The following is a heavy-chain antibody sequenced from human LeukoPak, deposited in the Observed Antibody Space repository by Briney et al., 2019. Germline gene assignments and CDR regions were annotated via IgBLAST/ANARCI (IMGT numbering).Heavy chain of an antibody. CDR2: ISAYNGNT. CDR3: ARDSAFTTLNGIDY. V-gene: IGHV1-18*01. Sequence: ASVKVSCKASGYTFTSYGISWVRQAPGQGLEWMGWISAYNGNTNYAQKLQGRVTMTPDTSTSTAYMELSRLRSDDTAVYYCARDSAFTTLNGIDYWAQGTLVTVSS. J-gene: IGHJ4*02. CDR1: GYTFTSYG. D-gene: IGHD3-22*01.